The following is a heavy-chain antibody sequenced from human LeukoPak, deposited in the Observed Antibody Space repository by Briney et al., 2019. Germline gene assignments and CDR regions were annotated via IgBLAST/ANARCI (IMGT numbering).Heavy chain of an antibody. CDR2: INPSGGST. CDR3: ARAGDTGSYNDYYMDV. J-gene: IGHJ6*03. V-gene: IGHV1-46*01. Sequence: GASVKVSCKASGYSFTSYCMHWVRQAPGQGLEWMGIINPSGGSTSYAQKFQSRLTMTRDMSTSTVYMDLSSLRSEDTAVYYCARAGDTGSYNDYYMDVWGKGTTVTVSS. D-gene: IGHD1-14*01. CDR1: GYSFTSYC.